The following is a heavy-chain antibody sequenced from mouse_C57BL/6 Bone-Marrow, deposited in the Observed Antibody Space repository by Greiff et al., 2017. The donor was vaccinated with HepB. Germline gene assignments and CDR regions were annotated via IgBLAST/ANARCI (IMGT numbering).Heavy chain of an antibody. CDR2: IYPRDGST. D-gene: IGHD2-4*01. CDR3: ARRGYDYGAWFAY. J-gene: IGHJ3*01. Sequence: VQLMGSGPELVKPGASVKLSCKASGYTFTSYDINWVKQRPGQGLEWIGWIYPRDGSTKYNEKFKGKDTLTVDTSSSTVYMELHSLTSEDSAVYFCARRGYDYGAWFAYWGQGTLVTVSA. CDR1: GYTFTSYD. V-gene: IGHV1-85*01.